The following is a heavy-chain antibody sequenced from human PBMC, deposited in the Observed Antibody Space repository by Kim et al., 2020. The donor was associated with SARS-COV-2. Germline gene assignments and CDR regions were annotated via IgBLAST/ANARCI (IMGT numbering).Heavy chain of an antibody. CDR1: GYTFTSYG. D-gene: IGHD6-13*01. J-gene: IGHJ6*02. CDR2: ISAYNGNT. Sequence: ASVKVSCKATGYTFTSYGISWVRQAPGQGLEWMGWISAYNGNTNYAQKLQGRVTMTTDTSTSTAYMELRSLRSDDTAVYYCARDSNHLHSRGSYYYYYGMDVWGQGTTVTVSS. CDR3: ARDSNHLHSRGSYYYYYGMDV. V-gene: IGHV1-18*01.